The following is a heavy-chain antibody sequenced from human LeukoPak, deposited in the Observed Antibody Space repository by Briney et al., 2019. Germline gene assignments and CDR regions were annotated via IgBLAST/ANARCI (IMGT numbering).Heavy chain of an antibody. CDR1: GFTFSSLW. Sequence: AAGSLRLSCAASGFTFSSLWMSWVRQAPGRGPEWVANINQDGGTTYYVASVKGRSTISRDNAKNSLSLHMSSLRDEDTAVYYCTKDRQGPNQYHMDVWGKGTTVIVSS. J-gene: IGHJ6*03. CDR3: TKDRQGPNQYHMDV. V-gene: IGHV3-7*01. CDR2: INQDGGTT.